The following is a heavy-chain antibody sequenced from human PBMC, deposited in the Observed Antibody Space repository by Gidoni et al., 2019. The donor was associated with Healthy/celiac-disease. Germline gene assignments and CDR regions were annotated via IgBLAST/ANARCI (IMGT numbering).Heavy chain of an antibody. D-gene: IGHD1-1*01. CDR1: GVTFSSYG. Sequence: QVQLVESGGGVVQPGRSLRLSCAASGVTFSSYGMHWVRQAPGKGLEWVAVISYDGSNKYYADSVKGRFTISRDNSKNTLYLQMNSLRAEDTAVYYCAKEDPNYYFDYWGQGTLVTVSS. V-gene: IGHV3-30*18. CDR3: AKEDPNYYFDY. CDR2: ISYDGSNK. J-gene: IGHJ4*02.